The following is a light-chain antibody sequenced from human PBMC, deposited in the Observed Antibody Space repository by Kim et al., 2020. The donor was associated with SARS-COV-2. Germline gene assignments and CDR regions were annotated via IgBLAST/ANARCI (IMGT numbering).Light chain of an antibody. Sequence: ASGQTLNITIQGDSLRTYFATWYQQKPGQAPVVVLYGRNRRPSGIPDRFSGSNSVNTDSLTITGAQAEDEADYFCSSRDNSLNHVVFGGGTQLTVL. CDR1: SLRTYF. CDR3: SSRDNSLNHVV. J-gene: IGLJ2*01. V-gene: IGLV3-19*01. CDR2: GRN.